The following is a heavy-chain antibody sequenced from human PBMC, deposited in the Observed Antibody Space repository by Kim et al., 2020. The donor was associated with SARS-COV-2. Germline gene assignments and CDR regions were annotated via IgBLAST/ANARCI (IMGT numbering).Heavy chain of an antibody. D-gene: IGHD3-22*01. CDR2: ISGSGATT. V-gene: IGHV3-23*01. J-gene: IGHJ3*02. Sequence: GGSLRLSCAASAFTFSSYVMSWVRQAPGKGLEWVSAISGSGATTYYADSVKGRFTISRDNSKGTLYLQINSLRAEDTAVYYCATIPGDSSGYYPPGAFDTWGQGTMVIVSS. CDR3: ATIPGDSSGYYPPGAFDT. CDR1: AFTFSSYV.